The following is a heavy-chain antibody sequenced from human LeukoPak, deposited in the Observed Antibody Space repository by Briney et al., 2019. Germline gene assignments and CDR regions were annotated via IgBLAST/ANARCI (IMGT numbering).Heavy chain of an antibody. J-gene: IGHJ4*02. V-gene: IGHV3-72*01. CDR1: GFTFSDHY. CDR3: AKNPIVVVPAALSR. CDR2: TRNKARSFST. D-gene: IGHD2-2*01. Sequence: GGSLRLSCAVSGFTFSDHYMDWVRQAPGKGLEWVGRTRNKARSFSTEYAASVKGRFTISRDDSKNSLYLQMNSLKAEDTAVYYCAKNPIVVVPAALSRWGQGTLVTVSS.